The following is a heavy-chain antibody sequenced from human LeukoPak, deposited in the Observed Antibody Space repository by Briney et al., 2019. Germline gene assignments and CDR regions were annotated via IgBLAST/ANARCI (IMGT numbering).Heavy chain of an antibody. CDR3: ARVPTYGERESTLDY. J-gene: IGHJ4*02. CDR1: GGSFSGYC. Sequence: SETLSLTCAVYGGSFSGYCWSWIRQPPGKGLEWIGEINHSGSTNYNPSLKSRVTISVDTSKNQFSLKLSSVTAADTAVYYCARVPTYGERESTLDYWGQGTLVTVSS. CDR2: INHSGST. V-gene: IGHV4-34*01. D-gene: IGHD3-10*01.